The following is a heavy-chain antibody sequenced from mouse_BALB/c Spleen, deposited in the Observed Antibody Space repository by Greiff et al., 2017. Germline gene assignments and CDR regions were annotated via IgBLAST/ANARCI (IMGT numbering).Heavy chain of an antibody. V-gene: IGHV3-8*02. D-gene: IGHD2-10*02. CDR2: ISYSGST. CDR3: ARYGYGNNYFDY. J-gene: IGHJ2*01. Sequence: VQLQQSGPSLVKPSQTLSLTCSVTGDSITSGYWNWIRKFPGNKLEYMGYISYSGSTYYNPSLKSRISITRDTSKNQYYLQLNSVTTEDTATYYCARYGYGNNYFDYWGQGTTLTVSS. CDR1: GDSITSGY.